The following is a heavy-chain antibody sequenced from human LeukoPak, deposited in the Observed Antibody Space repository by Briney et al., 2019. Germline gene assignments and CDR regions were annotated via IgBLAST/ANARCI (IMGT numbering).Heavy chain of an antibody. CDR1: GFIFLIFV. Sequence: QAGGSLRLSCVASGFIFLIFVMHWFRKAQGKGLEGVAVISNDERNKYYRDSVKGRFTISRDNSKNTVYLQMNSLRTEDTAVYYCARPSPPGDGYNPCDYWGPGALVIVSS. V-gene: IGHV3-30*04. D-gene: IGHD5-24*01. CDR3: ARPSPPGDGYNPCDY. CDR2: ISNDERNK. J-gene: IGHJ4*02.